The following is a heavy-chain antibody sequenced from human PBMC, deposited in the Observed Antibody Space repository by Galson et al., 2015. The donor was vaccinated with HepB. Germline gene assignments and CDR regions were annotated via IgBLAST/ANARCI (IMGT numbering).Heavy chain of an antibody. V-gene: IGHV3-21*01. Sequence: SLRLSCAASGFAFSRYSMNWVRQAPGKGLEWVSAISKSSNYIYYGDSVKGRFTISRDNAKNSLYLQMDSLRAEDTAVCYCARGRSYDSSGSYPLAYWGLGTLVTVSS. D-gene: IGHD3-22*01. CDR1: GFAFSRYS. CDR3: ARGRSYDSSGSYPLAY. J-gene: IGHJ4*02. CDR2: ISKSSNYI.